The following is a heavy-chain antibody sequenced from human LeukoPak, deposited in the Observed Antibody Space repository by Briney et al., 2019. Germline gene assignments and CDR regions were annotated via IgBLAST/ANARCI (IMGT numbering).Heavy chain of an antibody. CDR1: GYTFTSYY. V-gene: IGHV1-46*01. CDR2: INPSGGST. D-gene: IGHD2-15*01. CDR3: ARDLGPVVAASHNWFDP. J-gene: IGHJ5*02. Sequence: ASVKVSCKASGYTFTSYYMHWVRQAPGQGLEWMGIINPSGGSTSYAQKFQGRVTMTRDTSTSTVYMGLSSLRSEDTAVYYCARDLGPVVAASHNWFDPWGQGTLVTVSS.